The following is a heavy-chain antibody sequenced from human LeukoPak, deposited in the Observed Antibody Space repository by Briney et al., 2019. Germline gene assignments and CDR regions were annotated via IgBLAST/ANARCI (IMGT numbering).Heavy chain of an antibody. CDR2: ISDVGDTQ. V-gene: IGHV3-48*03. J-gene: IGHJ3*02. CDR3: ARDRSKVTAYDDALDI. D-gene: IGHD2-21*02. Sequence: GGSLSLSCVVSEFTFSSFELNWVRQAPRKGVEWISYISDVGDTQHYAASVKGRFPISRDNARNSLFLQMNSLPAGDTGVYYCARDRSKVTAYDDALDIWGQGTMVIVSS. CDR1: EFTFSSFE.